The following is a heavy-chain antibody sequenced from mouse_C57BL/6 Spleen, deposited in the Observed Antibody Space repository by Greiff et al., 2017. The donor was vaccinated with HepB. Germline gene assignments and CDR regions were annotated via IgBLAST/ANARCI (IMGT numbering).Heavy chain of an antibody. CDR3: AKMGYGSSSSYAMDY. CDR1: GYTFTSYW. V-gene: IGHV1-64*01. CDR2: IHPNSGST. Sequence: VQLQQSGAELVKPGASVKLSCKASGYTFTSYWMHWVKQRPGQGLEWIGMIHPNSGSTNYNEKFKSKTTLTVDKSSSTAYMQLSSLTSEDSAVYYCAKMGYGSSSSYAMDYWGQGTSVTVSS. D-gene: IGHD1-1*01. J-gene: IGHJ4*01.